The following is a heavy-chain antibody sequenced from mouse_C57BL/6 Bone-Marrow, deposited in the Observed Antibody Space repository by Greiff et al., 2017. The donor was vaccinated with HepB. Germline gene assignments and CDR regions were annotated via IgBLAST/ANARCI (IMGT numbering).Heavy chain of an antibody. CDR3: AVTTRFAY. D-gene: IGHD2-1*01. Sequence: DVKLQESGPGLVKPSQSLSLTCSVTGYSITSGYYWNWIRQFPGNKLEWMGYISYDGSNNYNPSLKNRISITRDTSKNQFFLKLNSVTTEDTATYYCAVTTRFAYWGQGTLVTVSA. CDR2: ISYDGSN. V-gene: IGHV3-6*01. CDR1: GYSITSGYY. J-gene: IGHJ3*01.